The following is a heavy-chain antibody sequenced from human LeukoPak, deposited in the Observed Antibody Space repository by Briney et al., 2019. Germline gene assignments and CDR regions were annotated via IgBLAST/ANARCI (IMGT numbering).Heavy chain of an antibody. CDR1: GGSFSGYY. V-gene: IGHV4-34*01. Sequence: PSETLSLTCAVYGGSFSGYYWSWIRQPPGKGLEWIGEINHSGSTNYNPSLKSRVTISVDTSKNQFSLKLSSVTAADTVVYYCARGLRRYCSSTSCPHYFDYWGQGTLVTVSS. CDR3: ARGLRRYCSSTSCPHYFDY. D-gene: IGHD2-2*01. CDR2: INHSGST. J-gene: IGHJ4*02.